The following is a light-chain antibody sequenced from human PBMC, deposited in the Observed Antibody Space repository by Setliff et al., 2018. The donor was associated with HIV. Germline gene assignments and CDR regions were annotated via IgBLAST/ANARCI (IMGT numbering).Light chain of an antibody. CDR2: QAT. J-gene: IGLJ1*01. Sequence: QSALTQPASVSGSPGQSITISCTGTSNDVGRYDLVSWYQQHPARAPKLIIYQATRRPSGVSNRFSGSKSGNVASLTISGLQAEDEADYYCSASRPSRTLVVFGTGTKVTVL. CDR3: SASRPSRTLVV. CDR1: SNDVGRYDL. V-gene: IGLV2-14*02.